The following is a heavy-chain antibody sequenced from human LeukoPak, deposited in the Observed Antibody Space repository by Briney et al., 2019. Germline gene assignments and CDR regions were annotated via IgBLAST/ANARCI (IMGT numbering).Heavy chain of an antibody. D-gene: IGHD7-27*01. CDR2: IWNDGSNE. V-gene: IGHV3-33*01. Sequence: PGGSLRLSCAASEFSFSNYGMHWVRQAPGKGLEWVAVIWNDGSNEYYADSVKGRFTISRDNSKNTLYLQMNSLRAEDTAVYYCASDTKDWGSVFDYWGQGVLVTVSS. J-gene: IGHJ4*02. CDR3: ASDTKDWGSVFDY. CDR1: EFSFSNYG.